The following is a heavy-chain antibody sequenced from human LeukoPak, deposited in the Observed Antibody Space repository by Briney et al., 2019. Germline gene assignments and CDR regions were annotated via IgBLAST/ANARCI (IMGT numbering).Heavy chain of an antibody. J-gene: IGHJ4*02. CDR2: IIPIFGTA. D-gene: IGHD6-13*01. CDR1: GYTFTSYA. Sequence: SVKVSCTASGYTFTSYAISWVRQAPGQGLEWMGGIIPIFGTANYAQKFQGRVTITADESTSTAYMELSSLRSEDTAVYYCARGYNTSWSGGADYWGQGTLVTVSS. CDR3: ARGYNTSWSGGADY. V-gene: IGHV1-69*13.